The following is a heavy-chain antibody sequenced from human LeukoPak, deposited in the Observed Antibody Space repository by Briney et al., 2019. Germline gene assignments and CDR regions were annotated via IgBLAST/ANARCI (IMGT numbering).Heavy chain of an antibody. J-gene: IGHJ4*02. D-gene: IGHD3-10*01. CDR2: IYYSGST. Sequence: PSETLSLTCTVSGGSISSYYWSWIRQPPGKGLEWIGYIYYSGSTNYNPSLKSRVTISVDTSKNQFSLKLSSATAADTAVYYCARAWFSGYFDYWGQGTLVTVSS. CDR3: ARAWFSGYFDY. CDR1: GGSISSYY. V-gene: IGHV4-59*01.